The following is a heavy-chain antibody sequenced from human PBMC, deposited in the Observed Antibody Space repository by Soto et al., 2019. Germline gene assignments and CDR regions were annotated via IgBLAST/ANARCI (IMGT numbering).Heavy chain of an antibody. J-gene: IGHJ4*02. Sequence: GGSLRLSCAASGFTFSSYSMNWVRQAPGKGLEWVSYISSSSSTIYYADSVKGRFTISRDNAKNSLYLQMNSLRAEDTAVYYCARDMGQIAAAGGLDYWGQGTLVTVSS. CDR3: ARDMGQIAAAGGLDY. CDR2: ISSSSSTI. CDR1: GFTFSSYS. D-gene: IGHD6-13*01. V-gene: IGHV3-48*01.